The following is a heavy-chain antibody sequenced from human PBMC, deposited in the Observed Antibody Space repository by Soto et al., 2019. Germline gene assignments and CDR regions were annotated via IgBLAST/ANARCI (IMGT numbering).Heavy chain of an antibody. D-gene: IGHD3-10*01. V-gene: IGHV1-69*01. CDR2: IIPIFGTA. J-gene: IGHJ5*02. CDR1: GGTFSSYV. CDR3: ARSFITMVGGVMSWFDP. Sequence: QVQLGQSGAEVKKPGSSVKVSCKVPGGTFSSYVITWVRQAPGQGLGWMGGIIPIFGTANYAQKFEGRVTITADESTSTAYMELSSLRSGDTAVYYCARSFITMVGGVMSWFDPWGQGTLVTVSS.